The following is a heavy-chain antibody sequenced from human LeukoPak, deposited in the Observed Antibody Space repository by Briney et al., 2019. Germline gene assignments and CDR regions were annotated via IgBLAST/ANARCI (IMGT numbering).Heavy chain of an antibody. J-gene: IGHJ3*01. V-gene: IGHV3-23*01. CDR3: AKGGRGMTTVTTDAFDV. Sequence: PGGSLRLSCAASGFTFSSYAMSWVRQAPGEGLEWVSGISGSGGGTFYADSVKGRFTISRDNSKNTLFLQVNSLRAEDTAVYYRAKGGRGMTTVTTDAFDVWGQGTVVTVSS. D-gene: IGHD4-17*01. CDR2: ISGSGGGT. CDR1: GFTFSSYA.